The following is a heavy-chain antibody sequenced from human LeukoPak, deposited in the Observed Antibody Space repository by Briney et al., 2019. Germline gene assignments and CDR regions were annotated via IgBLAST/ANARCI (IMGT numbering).Heavy chain of an antibody. D-gene: IGHD6-19*01. V-gene: IGHV4-34*01. CDR1: GGSFSGYY. CDR3: ARVLAVAGTNY. CDR2: INHSGST. J-gene: IGHJ4*02. Sequence: PSETLSLTCAVYGGSFSGYYWSWIRQPPGKGLEWIWEINHSGSTNYNPSLKSRVTISVDTSKNQFSLKLSSVTAADTAVYYCARVLAVAGTNYWGQGTLVTVSS.